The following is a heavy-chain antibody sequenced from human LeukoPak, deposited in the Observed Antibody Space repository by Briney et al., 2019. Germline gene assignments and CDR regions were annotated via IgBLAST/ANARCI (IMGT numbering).Heavy chain of an antibody. CDR1: GFTFSSYW. CDR2: ISPNGREK. J-gene: IGHJ4*02. V-gene: IGHV3-7*01. CDR3: ARQATISYYFDQ. D-gene: IGHD5-12*01. Sequence: PGGSLRLSCAASGFTFSSYWMSWVRQAPGKGLEWVANISPNGREKYYLDSMKGRFAISRDNAKNSLYLQVNSLRDEVTAVYYCARQATISYYFDQWGQGTLVTVSS.